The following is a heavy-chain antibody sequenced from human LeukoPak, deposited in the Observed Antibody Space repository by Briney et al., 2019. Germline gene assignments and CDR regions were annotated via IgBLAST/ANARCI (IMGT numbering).Heavy chain of an antibody. CDR3: ARGGRTTVDFDY. CDR1: GGSFSGYY. CDR2: INHSGST. V-gene: IGHV4-34*01. D-gene: IGHD4-17*01. J-gene: IGHJ4*02. Sequence: KASETLSLTCAVYGGSFSGYYWSWIRQPPGKGLEWIGEINHSGSTNYNPSLKSRVTISVDTSKSQFSLKLSSVTAADTAVYYCARGGRTTVDFDYWGQGTLVTVSS.